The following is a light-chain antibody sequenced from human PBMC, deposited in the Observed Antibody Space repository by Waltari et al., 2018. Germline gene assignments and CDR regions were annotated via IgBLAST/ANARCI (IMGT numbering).Light chain of an antibody. J-gene: IGKJ4*01. CDR3: QHLNSYPLT. CDR2: AAS. V-gene: IGKV1-9*01. CDR1: QGINIH. Sequence: IQPIQSTSSLPACIGDRVTFSCRASQGINIHLAWFQQRPGKAPKLLIYAASTLQTAVPSRFSGSGSGTDFTLTISSLQPEDVATYYCQHLNSYPLTFGGGTKVEI.